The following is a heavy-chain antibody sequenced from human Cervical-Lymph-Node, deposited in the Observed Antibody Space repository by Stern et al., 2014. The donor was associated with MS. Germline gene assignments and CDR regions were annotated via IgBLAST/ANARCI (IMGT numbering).Heavy chain of an antibody. Sequence: EVQLAASGGDLVQPGGSLRLSCAASGFTFSAYTMAWVRQAPGTGLEWVSGISGGGTRKCNAECVEGRYPIARENSKTTLFMQMNSQRDEDTPTYYCTKGRREAASLKMRNAYYSGMDDWGRGTTVTVSS. J-gene: IGHJ6*02. CDR3: TKGRREAASLKMRNAYYSGMDD. CDR2: ISGGGTRK. D-gene: IGHD1-26*01. CDR1: GFTFSAYT. V-gene: IGHV3-23*04.